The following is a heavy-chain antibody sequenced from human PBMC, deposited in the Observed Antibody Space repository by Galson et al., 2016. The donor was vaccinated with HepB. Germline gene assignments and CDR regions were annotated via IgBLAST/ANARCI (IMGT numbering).Heavy chain of an antibody. V-gene: IGHV4-61*08. CDR2: IFYQGST. D-gene: IGHD2-15*01. CDR1: GGSVSSGVYY. CDR3: AREEERQMLPRLDT. Sequence: SETLSLTCTVSGGSVSSGVYYWNWIRQPPEKGLEWIGYIFYQGSTNYNPSLESRVTISLDTSKNQFSLKLTFVTAADTAGYYCAREEERQMLPRLDTWGMGTLVTVAS. J-gene: IGHJ5*02.